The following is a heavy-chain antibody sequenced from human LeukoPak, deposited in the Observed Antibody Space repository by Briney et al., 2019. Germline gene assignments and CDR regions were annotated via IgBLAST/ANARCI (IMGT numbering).Heavy chain of an antibody. CDR2: INAYTTNI. V-gene: IGHV3-48*04. D-gene: IGHD3-16*02. Sequence: PGGSLRLSCAASGFVFSTSDMNWVRQAPGKGLEWVSYINAYTTNIYYSDSVKGRFAISRDNAKNSLYLQMNNLRADDTAVYYCARGRGDYVWGSYRSSGAFDIWGQGTMVTVSS. CDR3: ARGRGDYVWGSYRSSGAFDI. CDR1: GFVFSTSD. J-gene: IGHJ3*02.